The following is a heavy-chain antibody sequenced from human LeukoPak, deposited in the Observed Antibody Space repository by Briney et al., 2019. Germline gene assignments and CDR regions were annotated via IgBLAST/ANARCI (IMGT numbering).Heavy chain of an antibody. J-gene: IGHJ4*02. CDR2: IKPISGGT. CDR3: ARDRRGYSGYDMN. CDR1: GYTFNGYY. V-gene: IGHV1-2*06. D-gene: IGHD5-12*01. Sequence: ASLKVSSKASGYTFNGYYMQWGRQAPAQRLEWMGRIKPISGGTDSAQKFQGRVTMTIDTSINTAYMELSSLNSADTAVYYCARDRRGYSGYDMNWGQGTLVTASS.